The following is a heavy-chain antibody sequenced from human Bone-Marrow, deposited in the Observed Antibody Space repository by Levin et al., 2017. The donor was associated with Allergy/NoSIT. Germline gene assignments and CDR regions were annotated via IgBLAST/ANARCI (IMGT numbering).Heavy chain of an antibody. D-gene: IGHD2-21*01. CDR3: AKDFAILVYYYYGMDV. Sequence: GESLKISCAASGFTFSSYGMHWVRQAPGKGLEWVAVISYDGSNKYYADSVKGRFTISRDNSKNTLYLQMNSLRAEDTAVYYCAKDFAILVYYYYGMDVWGQGTTVTVSS. CDR2: ISYDGSNK. V-gene: IGHV3-30*18. J-gene: IGHJ6*02. CDR1: GFTFSSYG.